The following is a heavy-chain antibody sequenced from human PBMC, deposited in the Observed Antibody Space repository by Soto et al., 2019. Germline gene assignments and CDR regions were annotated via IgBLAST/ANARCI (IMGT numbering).Heavy chain of an antibody. CDR1: GYTFTSYG. CDR2: ISAYNGNT. J-gene: IGHJ3*01. D-gene: IGHD3-9*01. CDR3: ARSRGLRYFDWLSIDAFGF. Sequence: ASVKVSCKASGYTFTSYGISWVRQAPGQGLEWMGWISAYNGNTNYAQKPQGRVTMTTDTSTSTAYMELRSLRSDDTAVYYCARSRGLRYFDWLSIDAFGFWGQGTMVTVSS. V-gene: IGHV1-18*01.